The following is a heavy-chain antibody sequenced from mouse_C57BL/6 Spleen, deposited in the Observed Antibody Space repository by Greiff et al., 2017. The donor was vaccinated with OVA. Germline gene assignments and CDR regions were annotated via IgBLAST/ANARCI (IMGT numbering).Heavy chain of an antibody. CDR2: ISYSGST. D-gene: IGHD2-5*01. CDR3: ARSYSNYGDYYAMDY. CDR1: GYSITRDY. J-gene: IGHJ4*01. Sequence: EVKLMESGPGLAKPSQTLSLTCSVTGYSITRDYWNWIRKFPGNKLEYMGYISYSGSTYYNPSLNSRISITRDTSKHQYYLQLNSVTTEDTATDDGARSYSNYGDYYAMDYWGQGTSVTVSS. V-gene: IGHV3-8*01.